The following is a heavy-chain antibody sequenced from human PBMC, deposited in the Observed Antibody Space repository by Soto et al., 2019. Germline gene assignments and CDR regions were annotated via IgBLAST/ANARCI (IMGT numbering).Heavy chain of an antibody. CDR1: GGSISSSNW. D-gene: IGHD3-22*01. CDR2: IYHSGST. J-gene: IGHJ3*02. Sequence: SETLSLTCAVSGGSISSSNWWGWVRQPPGKGLEWIGEIYHSGSTNYNPSLKSRVTISVDKSKNQFSLKLSSVTAADTAVYYCARSSAMYYYDSTGRAFDIWGQGTMVTVSS. V-gene: IGHV4-4*02. CDR3: ARSSAMYYYDSTGRAFDI.